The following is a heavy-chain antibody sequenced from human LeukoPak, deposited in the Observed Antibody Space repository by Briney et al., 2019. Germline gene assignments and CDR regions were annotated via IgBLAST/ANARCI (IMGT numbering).Heavy chain of an antibody. CDR1: GFPFSSYA. CDR2: ISYDGVHK. CDR3: ARDLSRKYSIDY. V-gene: IGHV3-30-3*01. D-gene: IGHD1-14*01. Sequence: GGSLRLSCAASGFPFSSYAIHWVRQAPGKGLEWVAFISYDGVHKYYADSVKGRFTISRDNSRDTLHLQVNSLRPEDTAICYCARDLSRKYSIDYWGHGTLVTVSS. J-gene: IGHJ4*01.